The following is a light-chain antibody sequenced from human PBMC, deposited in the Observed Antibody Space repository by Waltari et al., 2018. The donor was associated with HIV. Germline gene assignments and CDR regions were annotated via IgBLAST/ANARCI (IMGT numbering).Light chain of an antibody. CDR3: QSADSSGTYV. CDR2: KDS. V-gene: IGLV3-25*03. Sequence: SYELTQPPSVSVSPGQTARITCTGDALPKKYAYWYKQKPGQAPVLVTDKDSERPSVIPERFSGSSSETTITLTISVVQADDEADYYCQSADSSGTYVFGTGTKVTVL. J-gene: IGLJ1*01. CDR1: ALPKKY.